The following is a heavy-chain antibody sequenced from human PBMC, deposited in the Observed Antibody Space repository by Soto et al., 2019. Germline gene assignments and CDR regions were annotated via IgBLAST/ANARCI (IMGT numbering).Heavy chain of an antibody. CDR3: ARDTVLTGMFDF. J-gene: IGHJ4*02. D-gene: IGHD4-17*01. V-gene: IGHV4-59*01. CDR1: GGSIGSYH. Sequence: PSETLSLTCNVSGGSIGSYHWSWVRQPPGKGLEWIASVYYTGTTNYNPSLGSRVTISIDAPGNRFSMEITSVTAADTAIYYCARDTVLTGMFDFWGQGTLVTVSS. CDR2: VYYTGTT.